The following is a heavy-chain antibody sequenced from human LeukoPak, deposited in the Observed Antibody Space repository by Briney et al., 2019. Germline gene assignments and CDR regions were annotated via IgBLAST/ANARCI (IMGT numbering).Heavy chain of an antibody. J-gene: IGHJ4*02. V-gene: IGHV4-31*03. Sequence: PSETLSLTCTVSGGSISSGGYYWSWIRQHPGKGLEWIGYIYYSGSTYYNPSLKNRVTISVDTSKNQFSLKLSSVTAADTAVYYCARDTLNYDYVWGSYRYEVWGQGTLVTVSS. CDR3: ARDTLNYDYVWGSYRYEV. D-gene: IGHD3-16*02. CDR2: IYYSGST. CDR1: GGSISSGGYY.